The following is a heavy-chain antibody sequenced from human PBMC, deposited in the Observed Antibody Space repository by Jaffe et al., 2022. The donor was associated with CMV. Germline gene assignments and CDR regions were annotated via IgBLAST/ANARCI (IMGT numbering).Heavy chain of an antibody. CDR1: GYTFTSYD. V-gene: IGHV1-8*01. CDR2: MNPNSGNT. Sequence: QVQLVQSGAEVKKPGASVKVSCKASGYTFTSYDINWVRQATGQGLEWMGWMNPNSGNTGYAQKFQGRVTMTRNTSISTAYMELSSLRSEDTAVYYCARVGVVVPAAIGGYYYYYGMDVWGQGTTVTVSS. CDR3: ARVGVVVPAAIGGYYYYYGMDV. D-gene: IGHD2-2*01. J-gene: IGHJ6*02.